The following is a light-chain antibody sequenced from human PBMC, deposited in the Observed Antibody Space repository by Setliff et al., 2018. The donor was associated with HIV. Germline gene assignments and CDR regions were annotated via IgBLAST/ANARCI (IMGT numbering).Light chain of an antibody. CDR1: SSNIGAHYD. J-gene: IGLJ1*01. V-gene: IGLV1-40*01. CDR2: GNN. Sequence: QSALAQPPSVSGAPGQRVTISCTGSSSNIGAHYDVHWYQQLPGTAPKLLIYGNNNRPSGVPDRFSGSKSGTSASLAITGLQAEDEADYYCQPYDSSLSGYVFGTGTKGTVL. CDR3: QPYDSSLSGYV.